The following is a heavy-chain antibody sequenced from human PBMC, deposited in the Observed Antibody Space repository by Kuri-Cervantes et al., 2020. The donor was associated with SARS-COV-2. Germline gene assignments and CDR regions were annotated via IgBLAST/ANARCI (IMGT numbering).Heavy chain of an antibody. Sequence: SCTVSGDSINSDEYYWSWIRQPAGKGLEWIGRMYSSGTTKYNPSLKSRVTISADTSKTQFSLNLSSVTAADTAVYYCARHGNGASLFYWGQGTLVTVSS. J-gene: IGHJ4*02. CDR1: GDSINSDEYY. CDR3: ARHGNGASLFY. D-gene: IGHD1-1*01. CDR2: MYSSGTT. V-gene: IGHV4-61*02.